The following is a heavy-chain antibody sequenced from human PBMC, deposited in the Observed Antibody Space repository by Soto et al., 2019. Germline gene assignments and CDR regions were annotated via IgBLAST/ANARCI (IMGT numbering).Heavy chain of an antibody. CDR1: GFTFSDYY. Sequence: QVQLVESGGGLVKPGGSLRLSCAASGFTFSDYYMSWIRQAPGKGLEWVSYISSSGSTIYYADSVKGRFTISRDNAKNSLYLQMNSLRAEDTAVYYCAREGITTPGTRWGDWDYYYGMDVWGQGTTVTVSS. D-gene: IGHD2-21*01. CDR2: ISSSGSTI. CDR3: AREGITTPGTRWGDWDYYYGMDV. V-gene: IGHV3-11*01. J-gene: IGHJ6*02.